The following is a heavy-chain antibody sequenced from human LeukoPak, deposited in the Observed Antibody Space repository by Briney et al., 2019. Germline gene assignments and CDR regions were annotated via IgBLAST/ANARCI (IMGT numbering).Heavy chain of an antibody. V-gene: IGHV3-23*01. Sequence: GGSLRLSCAASGFTFSSYAMAWVRQAPGEGLEWVSGISGSGGNTYYADSVKGRFTISRDNSKNTLYLQMNSLRAEDTAVYYCTTEKGDSPDYWGQGTLVTVS. CDR3: TTEKGDSPDY. D-gene: IGHD3-16*01. CDR2: ISGSGGNT. J-gene: IGHJ4*02. CDR1: GFTFSSYA.